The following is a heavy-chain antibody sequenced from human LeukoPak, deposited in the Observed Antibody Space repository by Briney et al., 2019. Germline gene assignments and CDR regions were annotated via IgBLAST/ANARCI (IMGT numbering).Heavy chain of an antibody. CDR1: GFTFSSYA. J-gene: IGHJ4*02. CDR3: VKGGIAVAAPFDY. Sequence: GGSLGLSCSASGFTFSSYAMHWVRQAPGKGLEYVSAISSNGGSTYYADSVKGRFTISRDNSKNTLYLQMSSLRAEDTAVYYCVKGGIAVAAPFDYWGQGTLVTVSS. D-gene: IGHD6-19*01. V-gene: IGHV3-64D*06. CDR2: ISSNGGST.